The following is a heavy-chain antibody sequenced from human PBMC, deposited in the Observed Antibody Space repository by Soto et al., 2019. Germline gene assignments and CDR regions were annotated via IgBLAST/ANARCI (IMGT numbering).Heavy chain of an antibody. CDR3: ARRGYCDTTSCYGHYYYYYMDV. V-gene: IGHV4-34*02. CDR1: GGTFSGYY. Sequence: QVQLQQWGAGLLKPSETLSLTCAVYGGTFSGYYWSWIRQPPGKGLEWIGEINLSGSTNYNPSLKRRATISVDTSKNQFSLNLSSVTAADTAVYYCARRGYCDTTSCYGHYYYYYMDVWGKGTTVTVSS. J-gene: IGHJ6*03. D-gene: IGHD2-2*01. CDR2: INLSGST.